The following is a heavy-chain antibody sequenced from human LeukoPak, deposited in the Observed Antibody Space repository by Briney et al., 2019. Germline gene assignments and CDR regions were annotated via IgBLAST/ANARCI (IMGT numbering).Heavy chain of an antibody. CDR2: IYSGGST. Sequence: GGSLRLSCAASGFTVSSNYMSWVRQAPGKGLEWVSVIYSGGSTYYADSVKGRFTISRHNSKNTLYLQMNSLRAEDTAVYYCALLRYFDWSYGMDVWGQGTTVTVSS. J-gene: IGHJ6*02. CDR3: ALLRYFDWSYGMDV. CDR1: GFTVSSNY. D-gene: IGHD3-9*01. V-gene: IGHV3-53*04.